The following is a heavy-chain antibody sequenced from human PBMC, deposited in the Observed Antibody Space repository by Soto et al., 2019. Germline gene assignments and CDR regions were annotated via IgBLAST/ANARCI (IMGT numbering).Heavy chain of an antibody. D-gene: IGHD1-26*01. CDR2: IIPIFGTA. CDR3: ARRIVGATSYYYYGMDV. CDR1: GGTFSSYA. V-gene: IGHV1-69*12. J-gene: IGHJ6*02. Sequence: QVQLVQSGAEVKKPGSSVKVSCKASGGTFSSYAISWVRQAPGQGLEWMGGIIPIFGTANYAQKFQGRVRSTAEESTSSAYMELSSLRSEDTAVYYCARRIVGATSYYYYGMDVWGQGTTVTVSS.